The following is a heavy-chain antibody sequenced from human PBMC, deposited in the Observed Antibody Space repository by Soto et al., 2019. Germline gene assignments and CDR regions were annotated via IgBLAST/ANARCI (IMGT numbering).Heavy chain of an antibody. D-gene: IGHD6-13*01. V-gene: IGHV4-30-4*01. CDR3: ARYSALGKDDGVDG. CDR2: INYSGRT. Sequence: QVQLQESGPGLVKPSETLSLTCSVSSGSISSSDYYWSLIRQPPGKGLEWIGYINYSGRTYYKPSLKSPLSMSRYTSKNQSTLSITSVTVADTAVYFCARYSALGKDDGVDGWGQGTTVT. CDR1: SGSISSSDYY. J-gene: IGHJ6*02.